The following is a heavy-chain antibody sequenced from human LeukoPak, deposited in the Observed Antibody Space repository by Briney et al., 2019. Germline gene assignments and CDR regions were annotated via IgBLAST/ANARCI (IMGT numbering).Heavy chain of an antibody. J-gene: IGHJ4*02. V-gene: IGHV3-53*01. CDR3: AAGGRSGMAFDF. CDR1: GFIATSNY. D-gene: IGHD2-15*01. CDR2: IYGGGNT. Sequence: GGSLRLSCSFSGFIATSNYMAWVRQSPGKGLQWISFIYGGGNTLYADSVRDRFSISRDNSKSTLYLQMSSLRVEDTAVYYCAAGGRSGMAFDFWGQGTLVTVSS.